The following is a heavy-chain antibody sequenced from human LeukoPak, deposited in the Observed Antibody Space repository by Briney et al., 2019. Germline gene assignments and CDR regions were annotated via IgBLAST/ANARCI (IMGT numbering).Heavy chain of an antibody. CDR1: GSSISSGDYY. J-gene: IGHJ3*02. CDR3: ARDSVGWFGDPRGAFEI. CDR2: IYHSGST. Sequence: SQTLFLTCTVSGSSISSGDYYWTWIRQLPGKGLEWIGYIYHSGSTYYNPSLKSRVTISGDTSRNQFSLKLSSVTVADTAVYYCARDSVGWFGDPRGAFEIWGQGSLVTVSS. D-gene: IGHD3-10*01. V-gene: IGHV4-31*03.